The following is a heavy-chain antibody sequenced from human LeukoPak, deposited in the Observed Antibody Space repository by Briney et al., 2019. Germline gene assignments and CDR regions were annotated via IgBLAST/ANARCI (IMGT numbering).Heavy chain of an antibody. Sequence: GGSLRLSCAASGFTFSNYEMNWVRQAPGKGLEWVSYISSSASTIYYADSVKGRFTISRDNAKKSLYLQMNSLRAEDTAVYYCAKDIDRYYDSSGYWSYWGQGTLVTVSS. CDR3: AKDIDRYYDSSGYWSY. D-gene: IGHD3-22*01. V-gene: IGHV3-48*03. CDR1: GFTFSNYE. CDR2: ISSSASTI. J-gene: IGHJ4*02.